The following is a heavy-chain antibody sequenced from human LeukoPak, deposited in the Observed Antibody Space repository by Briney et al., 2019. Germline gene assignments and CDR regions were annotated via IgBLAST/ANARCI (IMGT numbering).Heavy chain of an antibody. CDR2: MNPNSGNT. J-gene: IGHJ6*03. Sequence: VASVKVSCKASGYTFTSYDINWVRQATGQGLEWMGWMNPNSGNTGYAQKFQGRVTMTRNTSISTAYMELSSLRSEDTAVYYCARGGRRWLERNYYMDVWGKGTTVTISS. CDR1: GYTFTSYD. D-gene: IGHD5-24*01. CDR3: ARGGRRWLERNYYMDV. V-gene: IGHV1-8*01.